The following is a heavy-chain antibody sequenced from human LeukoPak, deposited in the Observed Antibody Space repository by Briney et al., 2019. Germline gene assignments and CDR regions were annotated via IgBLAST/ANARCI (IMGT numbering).Heavy chain of an antibody. Sequence: VASVKVSCKASGYTFTNYDINWVRQATGQGLEWMGWMHPNSGNTGYAQKFQGRVTITRNTSISTAYMELSSLRSEDTAVYFCARGPSYYDSTGYYYWFDPWGQGTLVTVSS. J-gene: IGHJ5*02. CDR3: ARGPSYYDSTGYYYWFDP. V-gene: IGHV1-8*01. CDR1: GYTFTNYD. CDR2: MHPNSGNT. D-gene: IGHD3-22*01.